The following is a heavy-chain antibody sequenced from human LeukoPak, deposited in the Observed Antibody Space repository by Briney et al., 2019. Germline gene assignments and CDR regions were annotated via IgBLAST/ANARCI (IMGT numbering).Heavy chain of an antibody. Sequence: ASVKVSCKASGGTFNSYAISWVRQAPGQGLEWMGGIIPIFDTSNYAQKFQGRVTITTDESTSTAYMELSSLRSEDTAVYYCARNPVIYDSSGYYDYWGQGTLVTVSS. V-gene: IGHV1-69*05. D-gene: IGHD3-22*01. CDR3: ARNPVIYDSSGYYDY. CDR1: GGTFNSYA. J-gene: IGHJ4*02. CDR2: IIPIFDTS.